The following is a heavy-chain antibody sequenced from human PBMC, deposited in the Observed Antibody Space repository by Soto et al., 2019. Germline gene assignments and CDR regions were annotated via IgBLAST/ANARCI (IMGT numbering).Heavy chain of an antibody. CDR2: INAGNGNI. J-gene: IGHJ4*02. V-gene: IGHV1-3*01. Sequence: QVQLAQSGAEVKKPGASVKVSCKASGYTFTSSAIHWVRKAPGQGLEWMGWINAGNGNIKHSQKFQHRVTITSDTSASTAYMELSSLRLDDTAVYYCARDGAVAGDSNFDYCGQGTLVTVSS. CDR1: GYTFTSSA. CDR3: ARDGAVAGDSNFDY. D-gene: IGHD6-19*01.